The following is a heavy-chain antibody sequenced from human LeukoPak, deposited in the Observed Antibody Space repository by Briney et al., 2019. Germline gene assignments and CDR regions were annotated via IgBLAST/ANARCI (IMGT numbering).Heavy chain of an antibody. V-gene: IGHV3-21*01. Sequence: GGSLRLSCAASGFTFSSYSMNWVRQAPGKGPEWVSSISSSSSYIYYADSVKGRFTISRDNAKNSLYLQMNSLRAEDTAVYYCAREGYYDSSGYPYYFDYWGQGTLVTVSS. CDR1: GFTFSSYS. CDR2: ISSSSSYI. D-gene: IGHD3-22*01. J-gene: IGHJ4*02. CDR3: AREGYYDSSGYPYYFDY.